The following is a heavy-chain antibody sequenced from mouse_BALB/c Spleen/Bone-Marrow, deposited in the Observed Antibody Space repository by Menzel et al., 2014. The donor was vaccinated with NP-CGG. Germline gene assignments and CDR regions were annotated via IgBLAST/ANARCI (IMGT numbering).Heavy chain of an antibody. D-gene: IGHD2-4*01. V-gene: IGHV5-9-2*01. CDR1: GFTLSSYG. J-gene: IGHJ3*01. CDR3: ARHAYYDQTEVSFVY. CDR2: ISGGGSYT. Sequence: EVKLVESGGGLVKSGGSLKLSCAASGFTLSSYGMSWVRQTPEKRLEWVATISGGGSYTFYPDSVKGRFTISRDNAKNNLYLQLSSLRSEDTALYYCARHAYYDQTEVSFVYWGQGTLVTVSA.